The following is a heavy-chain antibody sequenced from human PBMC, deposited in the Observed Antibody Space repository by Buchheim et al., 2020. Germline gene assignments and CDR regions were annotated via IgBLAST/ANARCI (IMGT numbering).Heavy chain of an antibody. CDR2: ISTTGGST. CDR1: GFTFGHYS. J-gene: IGHJ4*02. CDR3: AREADYDILTGFYNYFDC. D-gene: IGHD3-9*01. V-gene: IGHV3-48*02. Sequence: EVQLVESGGGLVQPGGSLRLSCAASGFTFGHYSMNWVLQAPGKGLEWISYISTTGGSTYYADSVKGRFTISRDSAKKSLDLQMNSLTDKDMGIYYCAREADYDILTGFYNYFDCWGQGTL.